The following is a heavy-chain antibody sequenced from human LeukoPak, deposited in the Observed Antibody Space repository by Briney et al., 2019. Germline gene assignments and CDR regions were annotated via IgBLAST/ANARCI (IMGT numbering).Heavy chain of an antibody. J-gene: IGHJ4*02. CDR1: GYTFTNSG. D-gene: IGHD6-19*01. CDR2: ISAYNGNT. CDR3: AGDNGNRQQWLGNFDY. Sequence: GASVKVSCKASGYTFTNSGISWVRQAPGQGLGWMGWISAYNGNTKYAQKLQGRLTMTTDTSTRTAYMGLRSLRSDDTAVYYCAGDNGNRQQWLGNFDYWGQGTLVTVSS. V-gene: IGHV1-18*01.